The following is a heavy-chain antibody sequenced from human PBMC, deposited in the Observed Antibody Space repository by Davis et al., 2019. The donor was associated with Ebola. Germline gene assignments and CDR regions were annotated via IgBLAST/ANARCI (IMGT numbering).Heavy chain of an antibody. CDR2: IIPILGIA. CDR1: GYTFTSYG. J-gene: IGHJ6*02. D-gene: IGHD6-13*01. CDR3: ARVPGQQLSDYGMDV. V-gene: IGHV1-69*04. Sequence: SVKVSCKASGYTFTSYGISWVRQAPGQGLEWMGRIIPILGIANYAQKFQGRVTITADKSTSTAYMELSSLRSEDTAVYYCARVPGQQLSDYGMDVWGQGTTVTVSS.